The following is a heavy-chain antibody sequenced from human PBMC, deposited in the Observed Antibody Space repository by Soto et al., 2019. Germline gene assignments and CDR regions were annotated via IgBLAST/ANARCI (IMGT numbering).Heavy chain of an antibody. CDR3: AKDLRGPQAGTWDFDL. Sequence: EVQLLESGGGLVQPGGSLRLACATSGLPFSSCSMGWVRQAPGKGLEWVSSIVASGITTYYADSVKGRFTISRDNSKNTLYLQMSRLRAEDTAVYYCAKDLRGPQAGTWDFDLWGRGTLVSVSS. J-gene: IGHJ2*01. V-gene: IGHV3-23*01. CDR2: IVASGITT. D-gene: IGHD6-13*01. CDR1: GLPFSSCS.